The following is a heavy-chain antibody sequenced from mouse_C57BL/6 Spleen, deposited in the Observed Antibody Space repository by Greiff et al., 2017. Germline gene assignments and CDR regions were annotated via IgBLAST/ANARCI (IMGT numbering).Heavy chain of an antibody. CDR2: IYPSDSET. Sequence: QVQLQQPGAELVRPGSSVKLSCKASGYTFTSYWMDWVKQRPGQGLEWIGNIYPSDSETHYNQKFKDKATLTVDKSSSTAYMQLSSLTSEDSAVYYCARGHWDVGYYLDYWGQGTTRTVSS. D-gene: IGHD4-1*01. CDR1: GYTFTSYW. V-gene: IGHV1-61*01. J-gene: IGHJ2*01. CDR3: ARGHWDVGYYLDY.